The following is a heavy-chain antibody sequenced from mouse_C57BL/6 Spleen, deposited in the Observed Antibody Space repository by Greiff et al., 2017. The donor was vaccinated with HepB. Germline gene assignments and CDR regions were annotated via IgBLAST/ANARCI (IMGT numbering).Heavy chain of an antibody. CDR2: IYPGDGDT. CDR3: ARRVLYGSSLYYFDY. CDR1: GYAFSSYW. J-gene: IGHJ2*01. Sequence: VQLQQSGAELVKPGASVKISCKASGYAFSSYWMNWVKQRPGKGLEWIGQIYPGDGDTNYNGKFTGKATLTADKSSSTAYMQLSSLTSEDSAVYFCARRVLYGSSLYYFDYWGQGTTLTVSS. V-gene: IGHV1-80*01. D-gene: IGHD1-1*01.